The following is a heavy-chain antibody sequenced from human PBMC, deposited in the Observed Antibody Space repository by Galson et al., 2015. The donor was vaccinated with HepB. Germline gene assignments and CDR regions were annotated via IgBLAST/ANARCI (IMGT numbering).Heavy chain of an antibody. CDR1: GFTLRDYA. CDR3: VRDHAPAHICGGDCYSAGY. D-gene: IGHD2-21*02. Sequence: SLRLSCAASGFTLRDYAMHWVRQAPGKGLEWVAFISRDGSKTFYGDSVRGRFTISRDNSKNMLYLEMNSLRGEDTAVFYCVRDHAPAHICGGDCYSAGYWGQGALVTVSS. J-gene: IGHJ4*02. V-gene: IGHV3-30-3*01. CDR2: ISRDGSKT.